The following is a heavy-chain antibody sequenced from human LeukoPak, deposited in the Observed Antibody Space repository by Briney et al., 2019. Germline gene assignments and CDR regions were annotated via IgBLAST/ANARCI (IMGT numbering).Heavy chain of an antibody. J-gene: IGHJ4*02. V-gene: IGHV3-74*01. CDR2: IKSDGSTT. CDR1: GFTFSSYW. CDR3: ARVVDTHFDY. Sequence: GGSLRLSCAASGFTFSSYWMHWVRQAPGKGLVWVSRIKSDGSTTTYADSVKGRFTISRDNTKNTLYLQMNSLRAEDTAVYYCARVVDTHFDYWGQGTLVTVSS. D-gene: IGHD5-18*01.